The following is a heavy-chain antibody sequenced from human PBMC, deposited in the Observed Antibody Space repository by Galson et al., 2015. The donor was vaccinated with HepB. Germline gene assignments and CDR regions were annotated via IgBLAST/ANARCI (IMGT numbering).Heavy chain of an antibody. V-gene: IGHV4-39*07. CDR2: IYYSGST. CDR3: ARVQSHRGYSSSWYFDY. Sequence: QVQLQESGPGLVKPSETLSLTCTVSGGSISSSSYYWGWIRQPPGKGLEWIGSIYYSGSTYYNPSLKSRVTISVDTSKNQFSLKLSSVTAADTAVYYCARVQSHRGYSSSWYFDYWGQGTLVTVSS. J-gene: IGHJ4*02. D-gene: IGHD6-13*01. CDR1: GGSISSSSYY.